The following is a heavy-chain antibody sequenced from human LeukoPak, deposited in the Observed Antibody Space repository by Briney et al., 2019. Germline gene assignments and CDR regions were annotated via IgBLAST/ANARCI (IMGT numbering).Heavy chain of an antibody. CDR3: ARGDGHYCSSTSCYADWFDP. V-gene: IGHV1-8*01. D-gene: IGHD2-2*01. Sequence: GASVKVSCKASGYTLTSYDINWVRQATGQGLEWMGWMNPNSGNTGYAQKFQGRVTMTRNTSISTAYMELSSLRSEDTAVYYCARGDGHYCSSTSCYADWFDPWGQGTLVTVSS. CDR1: GYTLTSYD. J-gene: IGHJ5*02. CDR2: MNPNSGNT.